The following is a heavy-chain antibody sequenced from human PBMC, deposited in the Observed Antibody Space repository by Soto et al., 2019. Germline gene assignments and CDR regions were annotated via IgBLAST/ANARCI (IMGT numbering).Heavy chain of an antibody. CDR3: ARDRYYDSTGNSIDV. CDR2: IFYSGST. J-gene: IGHJ3*01. Sequence: TLSLTCTVSGGSVSSSSYYWSWIRQPPGKGLEWIGCIFYSGSTNYNPSLKSRVTISLDPSKNQFSLRLSSVTAADTAVYYCARDRYYDSTGNSIDVWGQGTMVTVSS. V-gene: IGHV4-61*01. CDR1: GGSVSSSSYY. D-gene: IGHD3-22*01.